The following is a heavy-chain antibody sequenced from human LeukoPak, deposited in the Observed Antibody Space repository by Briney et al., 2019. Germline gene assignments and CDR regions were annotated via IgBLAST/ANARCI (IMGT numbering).Heavy chain of an antibody. CDR2: MNPNSGST. J-gene: IGHJ4*02. V-gene: IGHV1-8*01. D-gene: IGHD3-10*01. CDR1: GYTFTTYD. CDR3: ARRIRGAPTDY. Sequence: GASVKVSCKASGYTFTTYDLNWVRQATGQGLEWMGWMNPNSGSTGYAQKFQGRVTMTRNISITTAYMELSNLTSEDTAVYYCARRIRGAPTDYWGQGTLVTVSS.